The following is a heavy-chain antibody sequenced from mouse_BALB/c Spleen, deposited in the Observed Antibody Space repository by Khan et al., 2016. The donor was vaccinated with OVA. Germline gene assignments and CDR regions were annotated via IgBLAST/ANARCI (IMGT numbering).Heavy chain of an antibody. Sequence: QVQLKQSGAELAKPGASVKMSFKASGYTFTTYWMHWVKQSPGQGLEWIGYINPTSGYTDYNESFKDKSTLSADKSSSTAYMQLSSLTSEDSAGYYWTRDRIDYGGQGTTLTVSS. CDR1: GYTFTTYW. CDR2: INPTSGYT. CDR3: TRDRIDY. V-gene: IGHV1-7*01. J-gene: IGHJ2*01.